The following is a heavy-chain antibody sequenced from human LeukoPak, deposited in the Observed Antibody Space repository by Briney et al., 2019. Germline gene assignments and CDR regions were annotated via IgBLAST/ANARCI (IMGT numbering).Heavy chain of an antibody. J-gene: IGHJ5*02. CDR3: ARNWIGDYYDSSGYWNWFDP. CDR1: GGTFSSYA. CDR2: IIPIFGTA. V-gene: IGHV1-69*05. D-gene: IGHD3-22*01. Sequence: SVKVSCKASGGTFSSYAISWVRQAPGQGLEWMGGIIPIFGTANYAQKFQGRVTITTDESTSTAYMELSSLRSEDTAVYYCARNWIGDYYDSSGYWNWFDPWAREPWSPSPQ.